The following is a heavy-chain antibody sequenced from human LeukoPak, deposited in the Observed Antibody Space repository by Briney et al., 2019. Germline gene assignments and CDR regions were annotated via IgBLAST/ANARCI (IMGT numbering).Heavy chain of an antibody. D-gene: IGHD4-17*01. J-gene: IGHJ4*01. CDR1: GFTFSTYR. V-gene: IGHV3-20*04. Sequence: GGSLRLSCAASGFTFSTYRMSWVRQAPGKGLEWVSGINWNGGSTGYADSVKGRFTISRDNAKNSLYLQMNSLRPEDTALYYCSTDTRSLLYWGHGTLVTVSS. CDR2: INWNGGST. CDR3: STDTRSLLY.